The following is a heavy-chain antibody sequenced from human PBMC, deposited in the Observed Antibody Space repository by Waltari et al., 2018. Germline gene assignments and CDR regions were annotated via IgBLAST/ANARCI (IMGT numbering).Heavy chain of an antibody. CDR1: GGTFSSYA. Sequence: QVQLVQSGAEVKKPGSSVKVSCKASGGTFSSYAISWVRQAPIFGTANYAQKFQGRVTITADKSTSTAYMELSSLRSEDTAVYYCASSAEGDKYYFDYWGQGTLVTVSS. J-gene: IGHJ4*02. V-gene: IGHV1-69*14. CDR3: ASSAEGDKYYFDY. D-gene: IGHD2-15*01. CDR2: FGTA.